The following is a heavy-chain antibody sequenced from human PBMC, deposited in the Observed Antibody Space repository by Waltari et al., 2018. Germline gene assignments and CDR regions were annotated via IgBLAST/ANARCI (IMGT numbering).Heavy chain of an antibody. CDR2: INPSGGST. CDR3: ARDGAAKTFGQGANWFDP. CDR1: GYSFTSYY. J-gene: IGHJ5*02. Sequence: QVQLVQSGAEVKKPGASVKVSCKASGYSFTSYYMHWVRQAPGQGLEGVGIINPSGGSTSYAQKFQGRVTMTRDTSTSTVYMELSSLRSEDTALYYCARDGAAKTFGQGANWFDPWGQGTVVSVSS. D-gene: IGHD3-10*01. V-gene: IGHV1-46*01.